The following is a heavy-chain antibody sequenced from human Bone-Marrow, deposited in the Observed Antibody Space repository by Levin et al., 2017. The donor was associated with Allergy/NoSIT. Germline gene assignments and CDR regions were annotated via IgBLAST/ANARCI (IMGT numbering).Heavy chain of an antibody. CDR2: ISYDGSNK. CDR3: AHLPLAYCGGDCYSNDDY. D-gene: IGHD2-21*02. J-gene: IGHJ4*02. V-gene: IGHV3-30*04. Sequence: GESLKISCAASGFTFSSYAMHWVRQAPGKGLEWVAVISYDGSNKYYADSVKGRFTISRDNSKNTLYLQMNSLRAEDTAVYYCAHLPLAYCGGDCYSNDDYWGQGTLVTVSS. CDR1: GFTFSSYA.